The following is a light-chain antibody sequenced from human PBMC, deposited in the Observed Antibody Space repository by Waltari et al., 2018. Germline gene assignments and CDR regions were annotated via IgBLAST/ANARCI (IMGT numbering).Light chain of an antibody. V-gene: IGLV2-23*02. CDR3: CSYAGSGTYV. CDR2: EVI. J-gene: IGLJ1*01. Sequence: QSALTQPASVSGTPGQSITISCTGTNSDVGNYNPVSWYQHHPGEAPKLIICEVIKRPSGVSNRFSGSKSGNTASLTISGLQAEDEADYYCCSYAGSGTYVFGTGTKVTVL. CDR1: NSDVGNYNP.